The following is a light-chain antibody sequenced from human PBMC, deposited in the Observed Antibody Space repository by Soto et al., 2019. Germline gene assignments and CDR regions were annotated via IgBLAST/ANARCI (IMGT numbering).Light chain of an antibody. J-gene: IGKJ1*01. CDR3: LQDYNYWWT. Sequence: AIQMTQSPSSLSASVGDRVTITCRASQGIRNDLGWYQQKPGKAPKLLIYAASSLHSGVPSRFSGSGSGTDFTLTISSLQPEDFATYYCLQDYNYWWTFGQGTKVEIK. CDR1: QGIRND. V-gene: IGKV1-6*01. CDR2: AAS.